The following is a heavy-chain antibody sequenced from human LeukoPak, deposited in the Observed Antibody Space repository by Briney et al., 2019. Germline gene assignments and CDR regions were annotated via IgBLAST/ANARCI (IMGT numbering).Heavy chain of an antibody. V-gene: IGHV1-69*05. CDR2: IIPIFGTA. J-gene: IGHJ4*02. CDR1: GGTFSSYA. Sequence: GASVKVSCKASGGTFSSYAISWVRQAPGQGLEWMGGIIPIFGTANYAQKFQGRVTITTDESTSTAYMELSSLRAEDTAVYYCARAAYDYVWGSYRPVDYWGQGTLVTVSS. D-gene: IGHD3-16*02. CDR3: ARAAYDYVWGSYRPVDY.